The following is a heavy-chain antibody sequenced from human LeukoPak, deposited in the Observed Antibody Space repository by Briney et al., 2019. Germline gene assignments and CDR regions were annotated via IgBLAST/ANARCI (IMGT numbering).Heavy chain of an antibody. CDR3: ARQPLVRDCGGDCEFDY. CDR1: GYSFSNYW. CDR2: IYPGDSNT. Sequence: GESLKISCKGSGYSFSNYWIGWVRQMHGKGLEWMGIIYPGDSNTRYSPSFQGQVTISADKSISTAYLQWTSLKASDTAIYYCARQPLVRDCGGDCEFDYWGQGTRVSVSS. V-gene: IGHV5-51*01. J-gene: IGHJ4*02. D-gene: IGHD2-21*02.